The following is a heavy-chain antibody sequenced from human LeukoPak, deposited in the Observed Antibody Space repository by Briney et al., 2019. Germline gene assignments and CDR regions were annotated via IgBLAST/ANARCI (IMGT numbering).Heavy chain of an antibody. V-gene: IGHV4-59*11. Sequence: SETLSLTCIVASGSISGQCWGWIRQSPGKALEWIGSVEDSWPTRYNPSLRGRVSLSVDASQKQFSLRLSSVTAADTAMYYCARGYFGPGYYFDNWGQGALVTVAS. CDR2: VEDSWPT. D-gene: IGHD3-22*01. J-gene: IGHJ4*02. CDR1: SGSISGQC. CDR3: ARGYFGPGYYFDN.